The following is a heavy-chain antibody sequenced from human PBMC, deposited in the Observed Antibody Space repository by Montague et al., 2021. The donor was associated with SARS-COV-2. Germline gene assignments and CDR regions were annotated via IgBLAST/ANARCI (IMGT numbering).Heavy chain of an antibody. V-gene: IGHV4-59*13. CDR1: GASMRSYY. J-gene: IGHJ4*02. CDR2: TYYSGST. Sequence: SETLSLTCSVSGASMRSYYWTWVRQSPEKGLQWLGYTYYSGSTSYDPSLKSRLTMTVDTSKNQFTLRLMSVTAADSAVYYCARVEGVIGGSTHFDYWGQGWPVTVSS. CDR3: ARVEGVIGGSTHFDY. D-gene: IGHD2-21*01.